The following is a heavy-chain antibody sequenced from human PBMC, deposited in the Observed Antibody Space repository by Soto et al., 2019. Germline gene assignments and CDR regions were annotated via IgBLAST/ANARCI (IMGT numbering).Heavy chain of an antibody. Sequence: PSETLSLTCTVSGGSISSSSYYWGWIRQPPGKGLEWIGYIYYSGSTNYNPSLKSRVTISVDTSKNQFSLKLSSVTAADTAVYYCARSTPQYYDFWSGYYLGCNWFYPWGQGTLVTVSS. D-gene: IGHD3-3*01. CDR3: ARSTPQYYDFWSGYYLGCNWFYP. J-gene: IGHJ5*02. CDR2: IYYSGST. CDR1: GGSISSSSYY. V-gene: IGHV4-39*07.